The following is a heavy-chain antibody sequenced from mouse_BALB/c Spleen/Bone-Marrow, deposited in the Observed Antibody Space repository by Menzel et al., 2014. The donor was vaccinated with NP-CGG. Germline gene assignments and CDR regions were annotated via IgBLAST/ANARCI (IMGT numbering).Heavy chain of an antibody. CDR2: SRNKTKYYTT. V-gene: IGHV7-1*02. Sequence: EVQRVESGGGLVQPGDSLRLSCATSGFAFSDFYMEWVCQPPGKRLEWIAASRNKTKYYTTEYSASVKGRFIVSRDTSQSVLYLQMNALRAEDTAIYYCARDVGYGNYFVYWGQGTLVTVSA. CDR1: GFAFSDFY. D-gene: IGHD2-10*02. CDR3: ARDVGYGNYFVY. J-gene: IGHJ3*01.